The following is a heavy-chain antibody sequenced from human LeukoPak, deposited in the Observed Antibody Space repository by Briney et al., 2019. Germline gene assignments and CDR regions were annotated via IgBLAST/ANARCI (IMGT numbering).Heavy chain of an antibody. CDR3: AKCRVRGVDYFDY. CDR1: GFSFRTYA. CDR2: ISYDGSNN. V-gene: IGHV3-30*02. Sequence: GGPLRLSCIASGFSFRTYAMHWVRQAPGKGLEWVTFISYDGSNNYYADSVKGRFTISRDNSKNTLYLQMNSLRDEDTAVYYCAKCRVRGVDYFDYWGQGTLVTVSS. D-gene: IGHD3-10*01. J-gene: IGHJ4*02.